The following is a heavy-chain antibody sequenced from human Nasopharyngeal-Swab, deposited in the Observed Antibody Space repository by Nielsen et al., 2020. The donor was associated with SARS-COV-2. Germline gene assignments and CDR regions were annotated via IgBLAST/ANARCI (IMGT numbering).Heavy chain of an antibody. CDR1: GFTLSNYW. V-gene: IGHV3-74*01. D-gene: IGHD6-19*01. CDR3: ASDLSGRDDF. J-gene: IGHJ4*02. Sequence: GESLKIPCVASGFTLSNYWMHLVRQAPGKGLVWVSRTDEYGTTINYADSVKGRFAISRDNAKNTLYLQMNSLRADDTAMYYCASDLSGRDDFWGQGTLVTVAS. CDR2: TDEYGTTI.